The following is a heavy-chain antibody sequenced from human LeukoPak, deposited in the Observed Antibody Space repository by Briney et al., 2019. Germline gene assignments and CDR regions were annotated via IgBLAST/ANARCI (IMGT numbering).Heavy chain of an antibody. Sequence: GGSLRLSCAASGFTFSKAWMSWVRQAPGKGLEWVGRIKSRADGATIDYAAPVKGRFTISRDDSKNTLYLQMNSLKTEDTAVYSCTTDGGVTATGTMNYWGQGTLVTVSS. CDR3: TTDGGVTATGTMNY. CDR2: IKSRADGATI. J-gene: IGHJ4*02. V-gene: IGHV3-15*01. D-gene: IGHD3-22*01. CDR1: GFTFSKAW.